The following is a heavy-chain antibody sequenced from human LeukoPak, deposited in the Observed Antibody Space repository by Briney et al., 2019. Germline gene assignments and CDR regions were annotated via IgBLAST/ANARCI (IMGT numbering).Heavy chain of an antibody. D-gene: IGHD3-9*01. CDR3: ARGLGTTLRCFDWSSYYFDY. J-gene: IGHJ4*02. CDR2: IYYSGST. V-gene: IGHV4-59*01. Sequence: SETLSLTCTVSGGSISSYYWSWIRQPPGKGLEWIGYIYYSGSTNYNPSLKSRVTISVDTSKNQFSLKLSSVTAADTAVYYCARGLGTTLRCFDWSSYYFDYWGQGTLVTVSS. CDR1: GGSISSYY.